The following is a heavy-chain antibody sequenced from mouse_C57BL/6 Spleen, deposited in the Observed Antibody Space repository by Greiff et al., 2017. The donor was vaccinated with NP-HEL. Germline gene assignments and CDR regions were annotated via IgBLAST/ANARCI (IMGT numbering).Heavy chain of an antibody. CDR1: GYTFTSYW. V-gene: IGHV1-64*01. CDR2: IHPNSGST. D-gene: IGHD2-4*01. CDR3: ASDDYDGSFAY. Sequence: QVQLQQPGAELVKPGASVKLSCKASGYTFTSYWMHWVKQRPGQGLEWIGMIHPNSGSTNYNEKFKSKATLTVDKSSSTAYMQLSSLTSEDSAVYYCASDDYDGSFAYWGQRTLVTVSA. J-gene: IGHJ3*01.